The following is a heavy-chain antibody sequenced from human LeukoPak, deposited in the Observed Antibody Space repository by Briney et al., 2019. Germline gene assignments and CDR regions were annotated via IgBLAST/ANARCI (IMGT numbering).Heavy chain of an antibody. V-gene: IGHV6-1*01. CDR3: AREVIYGPLEYFQH. CDR2: TYYRSKWYN. Sequence: SQALSLTCAISGGSVSSNSAAWNWIRQSPSRGLEWLGRTYYRSKWYNDYAVSVKSRITINPDTSKNQFSLQLNSVTPEDTAVYYCAREVIYGPLEYFQHWGQGTLVTVSS. CDR1: GGSVSSNSAA. J-gene: IGHJ1*01. D-gene: IGHD3-10*01.